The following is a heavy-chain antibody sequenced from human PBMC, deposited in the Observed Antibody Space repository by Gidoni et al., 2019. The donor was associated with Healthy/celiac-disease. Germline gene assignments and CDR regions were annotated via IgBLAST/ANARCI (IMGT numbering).Heavy chain of an antibody. J-gene: IGHJ4*02. CDR1: GSTFDDYA. V-gene: IGHV3-9*01. D-gene: IGHD2-21*01. CDR2: ISWNSGSI. Sequence: DVQRVESGGGLVQPGRYLRLQCAASGSTFDDYAMHWVRPAPGKGLEWVSGISWNSGSIGYADSVKGRFTISRDNAKNSLYLQINSLRAEDTALDYCAKSPKLPGNFDYWGQGTLVTVSS. CDR3: AKSPKLPGNFDY.